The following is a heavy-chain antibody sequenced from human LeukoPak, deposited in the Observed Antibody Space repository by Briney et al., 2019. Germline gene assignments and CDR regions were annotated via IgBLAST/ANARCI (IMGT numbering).Heavy chain of an antibody. Sequence: SETLSLTCTVSGGSISSSGYYWGWIRQPPGKGLEWIGSIYYSGSTYYNPSPKSRVTISVDTSKNQFSLKLTSVTAADTAVYYCARGRDYYGSGSYSPYPYYYYMDVWGKGTTVTVSS. V-gene: IGHV4-39*07. CDR2: IYYSGST. CDR3: ARGRDYYGSGSYSPYPYYYYMDV. J-gene: IGHJ6*03. CDR1: GGSISSSGYY. D-gene: IGHD3-10*01.